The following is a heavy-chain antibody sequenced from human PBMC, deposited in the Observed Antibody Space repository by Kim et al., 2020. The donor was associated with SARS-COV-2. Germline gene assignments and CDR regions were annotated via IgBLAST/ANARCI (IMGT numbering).Heavy chain of an antibody. V-gene: IGHV1-2*06. CDR1: GYTFTGYY. Sequence: ASVKVSCKASGYTFTGYYMHWVRQAPGQGLEWMGRINPNSGGTNYAQKFQGRVTMTRDTSISTAYMELSRLRSDDTAVYYCARGKLLWFGESSQTYYYYYGMDVWGQGTTVTVSS. CDR2: INPNSGGT. D-gene: IGHD3-10*01. CDR3: ARGKLLWFGESSQTYYYYYGMDV. J-gene: IGHJ6*02.